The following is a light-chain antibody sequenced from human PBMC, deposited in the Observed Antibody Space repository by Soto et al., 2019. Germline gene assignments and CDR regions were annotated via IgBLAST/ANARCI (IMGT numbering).Light chain of an antibody. V-gene: IGKV3-15*01. J-gene: IGKJ4*01. CDR1: QGVYSS. CDR3: QQYNNWLMLS. Sequence: EIVLTQSPATLSLSPGERVTLSCRTSQGVYSSIAWYQQKPGQAPRLLIHGASTRATGIPARFSGSGSGTEFTLTISSLQSEDFAIYYCQQYNNWLMLSFGGGTKVDIK. CDR2: GAS.